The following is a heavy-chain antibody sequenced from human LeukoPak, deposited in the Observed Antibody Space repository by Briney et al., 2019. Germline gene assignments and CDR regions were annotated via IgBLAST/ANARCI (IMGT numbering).Heavy chain of an antibody. CDR1: GGTFSSYA. CDR3: ARDGVQLELMVGWFDP. Sequence: PVKVSCEASGGTFSSYAISWVRQAPGQGLEWMGGIIPIFGTANYAQKFQGRVTITADESTSTAYMELSSLRSEDTAVYYCARDGVQLELMVGWFDPWGQGTLVTVSS. D-gene: IGHD1-1*01. CDR2: IIPIFGTA. V-gene: IGHV1-69*13. J-gene: IGHJ5*02.